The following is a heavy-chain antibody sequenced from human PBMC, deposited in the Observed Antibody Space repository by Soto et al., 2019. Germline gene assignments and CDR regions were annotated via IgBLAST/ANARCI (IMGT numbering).Heavy chain of an antibody. CDR1: GYTFTSYD. CDR3: ASLVYAIAEVNCMDF. Sequence: ASVKVSCKASGYTFTSYDINWVRQATGQGLEWMGWMNPNSGNTGYAQKFQGRVTMTRNTSISTAYMELSSLRSEDTAVYYCASLVYAIAEVNCMDFRDKGTTLTVS. V-gene: IGHV1-8*01. CDR2: MNPNSGNT. J-gene: IGHJ6*04. D-gene: IGHD2-8*01.